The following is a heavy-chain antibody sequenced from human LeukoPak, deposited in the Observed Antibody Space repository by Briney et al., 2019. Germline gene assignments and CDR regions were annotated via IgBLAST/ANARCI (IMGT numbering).Heavy chain of an antibody. D-gene: IGHD1-14*01. CDR1: GFTFSSYS. V-gene: IGHV3-21*01. CDR3: ARAGHRAYKSGGDY. Sequence: PGGSLRLSCAASGFTFSSYSMNCVRQAPGKGLEWVSSISSSSAYIYYADSMKGRFTISRDNAKSSLFLQMNSLRAEDTAVYYCARAGHRAYKSGGDYWGQGTLVTVSS. CDR2: ISSSSAYI. J-gene: IGHJ4*02.